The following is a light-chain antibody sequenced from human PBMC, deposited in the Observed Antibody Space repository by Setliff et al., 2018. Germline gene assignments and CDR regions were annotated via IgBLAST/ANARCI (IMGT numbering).Light chain of an antibody. CDR1: SSNIGAGYD. V-gene: IGLV1-44*01. CDR3: AAWDDSLNWV. Sequence: QSVLTQPPSVSGAPGQRVTISCTGSSSNIGAGYDVHWYQQLPGTAPKLLIYINNQRPSGVPDRFSGSKSGTSASLAISGLQSEDEADYYCAAWDDSLNWVFGGGTKVTVL. CDR2: INN. J-gene: IGLJ3*02.